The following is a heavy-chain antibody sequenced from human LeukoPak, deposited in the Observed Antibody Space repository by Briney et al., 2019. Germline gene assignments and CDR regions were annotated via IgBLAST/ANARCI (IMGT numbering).Heavy chain of an antibody. D-gene: IGHD1-26*01. CDR2: ISSSSSPK. J-gene: IGHJ4*02. V-gene: IGHV3-48*04. CDR1: GFTFSSYS. Sequence: GGSLRLSCAAAGFTFSSYSMNWVRQAAGKGLGWVSYISSSSSPKFYADSVKGRFTISRDNAKNSLYLQMNSLRAEDTAVYYCARDGGIYSGSYWVDYWGQGTLVTVSP. CDR3: ARDGGIYSGSYWVDY.